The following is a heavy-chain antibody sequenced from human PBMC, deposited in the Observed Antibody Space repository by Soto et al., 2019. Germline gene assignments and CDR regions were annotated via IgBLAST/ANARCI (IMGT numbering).Heavy chain of an antibody. D-gene: IGHD1-26*01. V-gene: IGHV3-7*05. Sequence: PGGALRLSCAASGFTFSSYWMSWVRQAPGKGLEWVANIKQDGSEKYYVDSVKGRFTISRDNAKNSLYLQMNSLRAEDTAVYYCARVPTIRGNDVFDIWAQGTTVPVPS. CDR1: GFTFSSYW. CDR3: ARVPTIRGNDVFDI. J-gene: IGHJ3*02. CDR2: IKQDGSEK.